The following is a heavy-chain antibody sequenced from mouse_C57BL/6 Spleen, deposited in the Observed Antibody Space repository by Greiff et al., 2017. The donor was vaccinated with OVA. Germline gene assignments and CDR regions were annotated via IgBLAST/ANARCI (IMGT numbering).Heavy chain of an antibody. D-gene: IGHD1-1*01. CDR2: LDPEDGDT. J-gene: IGHJ3*01. CDR3: TTPLLRAWFAY. Sequence: VQLQQSGAELVRPGASVKLSCTASGFNIKDYYMHWVKQRPEQGLEWIGRLDPEDGDTEYAPKFQGKATMTADTSSNTAYLQLSSLTSEDTAVYYCTTPLLRAWFAYWGQGTLVTVSA. V-gene: IGHV14-1*01. CDR1: GFNIKDYY.